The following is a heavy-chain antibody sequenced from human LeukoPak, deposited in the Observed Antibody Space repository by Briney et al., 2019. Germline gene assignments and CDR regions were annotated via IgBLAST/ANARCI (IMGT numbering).Heavy chain of an antibody. CDR3: VKGHCSSTSCYYYYGMGV. CDR1: GFTFSSYA. D-gene: IGHD2-2*01. J-gene: IGHJ6*04. CDR2: ISSNGGST. Sequence: GGSLRLSCSASGFTFSSYAMHWGRQAPGKGVEYVSAISSNGGSTYYADSVKGRFTISRDNSKNTLYLQMSSLRAEDTAVYYCVKGHCSSTSCYYYYGMGVWGKGTTVTVSS. V-gene: IGHV3-64D*06.